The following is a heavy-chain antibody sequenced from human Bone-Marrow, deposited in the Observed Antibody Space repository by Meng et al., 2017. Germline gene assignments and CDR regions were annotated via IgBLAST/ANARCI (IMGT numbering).Heavy chain of an antibody. CDR2: INPNSGAT. Sequence: ASVKVSCKASGYTFTGYYMHWVRQAPGQGLEWMGWINPNSGATNYAQKFQGRVTMTRDTSISTAYMELSRLISDDTAVYYCARDHTPYCGGDCYSDYWGQGTLVTVSS. D-gene: IGHD2-21*02. CDR3: ARDHTPYCGGDCYSDY. V-gene: IGHV1-2*02. CDR1: GYTFTGYY. J-gene: IGHJ4*02.